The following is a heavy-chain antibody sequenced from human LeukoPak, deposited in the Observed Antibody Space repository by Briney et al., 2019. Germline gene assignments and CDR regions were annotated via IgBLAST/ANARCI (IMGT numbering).Heavy chain of an antibody. CDR2: ITNSGGGT. Sequence: GGSLRLSCAASGFTFSNFAMSWVRQAPGKGLEWVSAITNSGGGTYYGDSVKGRFTTSRDNSKNTLYLQMSSLRAEHTAVYYCARENAYYDILTGSPHAYYGMDVWGKGTTVTVSS. V-gene: IGHV3-23*01. CDR3: ARENAYYDILTGSPHAYYGMDV. CDR1: GFTFSNFA. J-gene: IGHJ6*04. D-gene: IGHD3-9*01.